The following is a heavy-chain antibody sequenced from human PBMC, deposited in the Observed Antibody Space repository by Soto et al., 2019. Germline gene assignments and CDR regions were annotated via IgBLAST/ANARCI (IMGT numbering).Heavy chain of an antibody. Sequence: SETIYLTCAIDGCSISCSNCWTRAGQSPGEGLEWIGEIYHTGSTNYNPSLKSRVTISVDTSKNQFSLKLSSVTAADTAVYYCARVLVRKDFWGAPYYYYGMDVWGQGTTVT. J-gene: IGHJ6*02. D-gene: IGHD3-3*01. CDR3: ARVLVRKDFWGAPYYYYGMDV. CDR1: GCSISCSNC. V-gene: IGHV4-4*02. CDR2: IYHTGST.